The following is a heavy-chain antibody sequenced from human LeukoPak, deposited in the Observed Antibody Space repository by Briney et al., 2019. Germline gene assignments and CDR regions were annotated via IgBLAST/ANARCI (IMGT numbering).Heavy chain of an antibody. V-gene: IGHV3-21*01. CDR1: AGFPFSSYS. CDR3: ASPSDSYDTSGYYY. D-gene: IGHD3-22*01. Sequence: PGGSLRLSCAASAGFPFSSYSMNWVRQAPGKGLEWVSSISRSSSDIYYADSVKGRFTISRDNAKNSLYLQMESLRVEDTAVYYCASPSDSYDTSGYYYWGQGTLVTVSS. CDR2: ISRSSSDI. J-gene: IGHJ4*02.